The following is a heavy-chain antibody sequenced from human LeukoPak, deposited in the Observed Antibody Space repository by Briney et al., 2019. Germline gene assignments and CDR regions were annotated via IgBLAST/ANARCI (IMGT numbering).Heavy chain of an antibody. CDR2: IYHSGSA. CDR1: GVSNTSSGGS. CDR3: ARSWEGYCGGDCPLGR. J-gene: IGHJ4*02. V-gene: IGHV4-30-2*01. D-gene: IGHD2-21*02. Sequence: PSETLSLTCVVSGVSNTSSGGSWSWIRQPPGKGLEWIGYIYHSGSAYYNPSLKSRVSISVHQSQDRFSLKLTSVTAADTAVYYCARSWEGYCGGDCPLGRWGPGILVTVSS.